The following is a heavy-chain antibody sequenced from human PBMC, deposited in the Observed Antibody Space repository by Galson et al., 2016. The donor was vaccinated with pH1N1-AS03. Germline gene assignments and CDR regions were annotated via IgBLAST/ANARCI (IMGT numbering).Heavy chain of an antibody. CDR3: VRAEPYYYDRRKYFAFLL. V-gene: IGHV3-48*03. CDR1: GFTSGDFE. D-gene: IGHD3-22*01. CDR2: ISSSGDTT. Sequence: SLRLSCAASGFTSGDFEMNWVRQAPGKGLEWVAYISSSGDTTYYADSVKGRFTISRDSVKDSLYLQMASLRVEDTALYYCVRAEPYYYDRRKYFAFLLWSQGTTVIVSS. J-gene: IGHJ3*01.